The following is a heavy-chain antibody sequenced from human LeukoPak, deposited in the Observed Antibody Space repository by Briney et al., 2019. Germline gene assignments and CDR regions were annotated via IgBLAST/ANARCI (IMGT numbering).Heavy chain of an antibody. J-gene: IGHJ4*02. D-gene: IGHD3-9*01. V-gene: IGHV1-3*01. CDR3: ARGYYDILTGYPNDY. CDR1: GYTFTSYA. CDR2: INAGNGNT. Sequence: GASVKVSCKASGYTFTSYAMHWVRQAPGQRLEWMGWINAGNGNTKYSQEFQGRVTITRDTSASTAYMELSSLRSDDTAVYYCARGYYDILTGYPNDYWGQGTLVTVSS.